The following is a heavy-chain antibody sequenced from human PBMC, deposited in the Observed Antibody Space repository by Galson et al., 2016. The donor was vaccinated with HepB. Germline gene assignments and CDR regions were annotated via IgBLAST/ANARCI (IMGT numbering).Heavy chain of an antibody. Sequence: ETLSLTCTVSGGSIGNQYWSWIRQSPGKGLEWIGYVYHSGTTNYNPSLESRVTMSVDTSTNQIFLNLRSVTAADTAGYYCSRDKGVAVALRWFEYWGQGTLVTVSS. CDR3: SRDKGVAVALRWFEY. CDR1: GGSIGNQY. J-gene: IGHJ5*01. V-gene: IGHV4-59*11. D-gene: IGHD6-19*01. CDR2: VYHSGTT.